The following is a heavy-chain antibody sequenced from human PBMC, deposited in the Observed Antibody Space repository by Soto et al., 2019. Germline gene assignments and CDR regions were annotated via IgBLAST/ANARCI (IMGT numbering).Heavy chain of an antibody. V-gene: IGHV4-39*01. CDR2: IYYSGST. CDR1: GGSISSSSYY. J-gene: IGHJ5*02. Sequence: PSETLSLTCTVSGGSISSSSYYWGWIRQPPGKRLEWIGSIYYSGSTYYNTSLKGRVTISVDTSKNQFSLKLSSVTAADTVVYYCAISSVSYCSGGSCYPNWFDPWGQGTLVTVSS. CDR3: AISSVSYCSGGSCYPNWFDP. D-gene: IGHD2-15*01.